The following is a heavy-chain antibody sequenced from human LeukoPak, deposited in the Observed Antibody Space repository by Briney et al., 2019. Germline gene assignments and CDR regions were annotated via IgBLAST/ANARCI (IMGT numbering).Heavy chain of an antibody. Sequence: SETLSLTCTVSGGSISSYYWNWIRQPAGKGLEWIGRIYASGSTNYNPSLKSRVTMSVDTSKNQFSLKLSSVTAADTAVYYCARQGSYDYVWGSYPHDAFDIWGQGTMVTVSS. D-gene: IGHD3-16*02. CDR2: IYASGST. CDR1: GGSISSYY. J-gene: IGHJ3*02. CDR3: ARQGSYDYVWGSYPHDAFDI. V-gene: IGHV4-4*07.